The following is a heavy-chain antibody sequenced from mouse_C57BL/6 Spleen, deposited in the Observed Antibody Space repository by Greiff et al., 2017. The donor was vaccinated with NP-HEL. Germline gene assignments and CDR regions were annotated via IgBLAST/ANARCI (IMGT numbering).Heavy chain of an antibody. CDR2: INPNNGGT. V-gene: IGHV1-26*01. Sequence: EVQLQQSGPELVKPGASVKISCKASGYTFTHYYMNWVKQSHGKSLEWIGDINPNNGGTSYNQKFKGKATLTVDKSSSTAYMELRSLTSEDSAVYYCGYSFDYWGQGTTLTVSS. CDR3: GYSFDY. J-gene: IGHJ2*01. CDR1: GYTFTHYY.